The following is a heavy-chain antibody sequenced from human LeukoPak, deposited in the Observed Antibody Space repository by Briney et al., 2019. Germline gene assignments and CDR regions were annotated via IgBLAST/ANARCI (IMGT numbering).Heavy chain of an antibody. V-gene: IGHV1-2*02. CDR1: GYTFTGYC. CDR2: INPNSGGT. CDR3: ARDRRTIGPYSSCWFGWFDP. D-gene: IGHD6-19*01. Sequence: ASVKVSCKASGYTFTGYCMHWVRQAPGQGLEWMGWINPNSGGTNYAQKFQGRVTMTRDTSISTAYMELSRLRSDDTAVYYCARDRRTIGPYSSCWFGWFDPWGQGTLVTVSS. J-gene: IGHJ5*02.